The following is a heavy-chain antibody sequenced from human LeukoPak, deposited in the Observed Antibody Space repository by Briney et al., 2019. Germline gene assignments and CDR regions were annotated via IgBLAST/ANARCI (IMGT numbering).Heavy chain of an antibody. Sequence: ASVKVSCKASGYTFTSYDINWVRQATGQGLEWMGWMNPNSGNTGYAQKFQGRVTMTRNTSISTAHMELSSLRSEDTAVYYCARWWSSSEAFDYWGQGTLVTVSS. CDR2: MNPNSGNT. J-gene: IGHJ4*02. CDR1: GYTFTSYD. V-gene: IGHV1-8*01. CDR3: ARWWSSSEAFDY. D-gene: IGHD2-8*02.